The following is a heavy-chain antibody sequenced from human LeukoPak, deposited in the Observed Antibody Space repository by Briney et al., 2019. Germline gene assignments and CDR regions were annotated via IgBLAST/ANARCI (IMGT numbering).Heavy chain of an antibody. CDR2: IYYSGST. D-gene: IGHD6-19*01. V-gene: IGHV4-31*03. CDR3: ARGKIAVAVDFDY. CDR1: GGSISSGGYY. Sequence: RTSETLSLTCTVSGGSISSGGYYWSWIRQHPGKGLEWIGYIYYSGSTYYNPSLKSRVTISVDTSKNQFSLKLSSVTAADTAVYYCARGKIAVAVDFDYRGQGTLVTVSS. J-gene: IGHJ4*02.